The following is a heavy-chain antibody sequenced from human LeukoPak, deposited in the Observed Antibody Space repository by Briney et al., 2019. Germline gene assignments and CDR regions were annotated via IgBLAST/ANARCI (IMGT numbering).Heavy chain of an antibody. Sequence: RGSLRLSCAASGFTFSSYAMNWVRQAPGKGLEWVSVISDSGGSTYYADSVKGRFTISRDNSKNTVYLQMNSLRAEDTAVYYCAIGSSGYYYRHWGQGTLVTVSS. CDR1: GFTFSSYA. D-gene: IGHD3-22*01. V-gene: IGHV3-23*01. J-gene: IGHJ4*02. CDR3: AIGSSGYYYRH. CDR2: ISDSGGST.